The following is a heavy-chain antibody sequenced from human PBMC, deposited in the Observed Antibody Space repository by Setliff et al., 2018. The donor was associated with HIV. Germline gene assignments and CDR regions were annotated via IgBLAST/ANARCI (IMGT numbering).Heavy chain of an antibody. J-gene: IGHJ3*02. V-gene: IGHV1-69*13. CDR3: ARDGGYSVHQWFGDAFDI. D-gene: IGHD5-12*01. CDR1: GDTFTSHA. Sequence: SVKVSCKASGDTFTSHAISWVRQAPGQGLEWMGGIIPIFGTANYAQKFQGRVTITADESTSTAYMELSSLTSEDTAVYYCARDGGYSVHQWFGDAFDIWGQGTMVTVSS. CDR2: IIPIFGTA.